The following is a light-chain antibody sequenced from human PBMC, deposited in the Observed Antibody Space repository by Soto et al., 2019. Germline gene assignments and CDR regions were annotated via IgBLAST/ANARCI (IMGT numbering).Light chain of an antibody. CDR2: GTS. CDR1: QSVISSH. CDR3: QQYSSSPLT. Sequence: EIVLTQSPGTLSLSPGERATLSCRASQSVISSHLAWYQQKPGQAPRLLVYGTSNRATGIPDRFSGGGSGTDFTLTITGLEPEDFAVYYCQQYSSSPLTFGGGTKVDIK. J-gene: IGKJ4*01. V-gene: IGKV3-20*01.